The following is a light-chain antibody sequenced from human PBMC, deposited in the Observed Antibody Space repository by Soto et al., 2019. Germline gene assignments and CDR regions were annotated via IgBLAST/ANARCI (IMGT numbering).Light chain of an antibody. Sequence: VLPEPSSESGSPGQCITISCTGTSSDVGGYNYVSWYQQHPGKAPKLIIYDVSYRPSGVSNRFSGSKSGNTASLTISGLQAEDEADHFCSSYSRRSTYVFGTGTKVTVL. CDR3: SSYSRRSTYV. CDR2: DVS. CDR1: SSDVGGYNY. V-gene: IGLV2-14*03. J-gene: IGLJ1*01.